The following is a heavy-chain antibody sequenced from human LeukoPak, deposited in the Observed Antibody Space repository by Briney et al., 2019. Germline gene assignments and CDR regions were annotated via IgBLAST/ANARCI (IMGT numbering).Heavy chain of an antibody. Sequence: PGGSLRLSCAASGFTFSSYWMHWVRQAPGKGLVWVSGINSDGSSTRYADSVKGRFTISRDNAKNTLYVQMNSLRAEDTAVYYRARDRPDTGQVGELDYWGQGTLVTVSA. CDR1: GFTFSSYW. CDR3: ARDRPDTGQVGELDY. D-gene: IGHD3-16*01. V-gene: IGHV3-74*01. J-gene: IGHJ4*02. CDR2: INSDGSST.